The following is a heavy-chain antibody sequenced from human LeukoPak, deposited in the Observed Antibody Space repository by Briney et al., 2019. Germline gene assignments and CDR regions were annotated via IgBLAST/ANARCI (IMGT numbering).Heavy chain of an antibody. CDR2: IYHSGST. V-gene: IGHV4-38-2*02. J-gene: IGHJ6*03. D-gene: IGHD6-13*01. CDR1: GYSISSGYY. Sequence: SETLSLTCTVSGYSISSGYYWGWIRQPPGKGLEWIGSIYHSGSTYYNPSLKSRVTISVDTSKNQFSLKLSSVTAADTAVYYCARLNSGQQLEYYYYYMDVWGKGTTVTISS. CDR3: ARLNSGQQLEYYYYYMDV.